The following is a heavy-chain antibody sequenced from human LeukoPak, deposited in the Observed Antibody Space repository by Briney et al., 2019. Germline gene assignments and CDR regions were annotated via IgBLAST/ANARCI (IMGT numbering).Heavy chain of an antibody. CDR1: GYTFTSYY. D-gene: IGHD6-13*01. V-gene: IGHV1-46*01. Sequence: GVPVKVSCKPSGYTFTSYYMHWVRQAPGQALKRMGIINTSGGSTSYAQKFQGRVTMTRDTSTSTVYMELSRLKSEALEEYTCARCGYSMSWHGYWGQAGLVSDSS. J-gene: IGHJ4*02. CDR3: ARCGYSMSWHGY. CDR2: INTSGGST.